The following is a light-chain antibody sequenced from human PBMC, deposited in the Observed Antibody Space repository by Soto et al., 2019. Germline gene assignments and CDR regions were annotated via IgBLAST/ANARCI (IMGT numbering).Light chain of an antibody. Sequence: QSALPQPASVSGSPGQSITISCTGTSSDVGGYNYVSWYQQLPGKAPKLMIYDVSDRPAGVSNRFSGSKSGNTASLTISGLQAEDEADYYCSSYTSRTTPVFGTGTKVTVL. CDR3: SSYTSRTTPV. J-gene: IGLJ1*01. V-gene: IGLV2-14*01. CDR1: SSDVGGYNY. CDR2: DVS.